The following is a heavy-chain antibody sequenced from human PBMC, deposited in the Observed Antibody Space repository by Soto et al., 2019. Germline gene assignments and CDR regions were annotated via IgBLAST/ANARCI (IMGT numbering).Heavy chain of an antibody. CDR3: AKCSVGTVRTSGWCNWFDP. J-gene: IGHJ5*02. D-gene: IGHD6-19*01. CDR2: IRVGGGDT. Sequence: EVRLLESGGGLAQPGGSRRLSCAASGFTFSSSAMNWVRQAPGKGLEWVSSIRVGGGDTFYADSVRGRFTVPREISRNTLYLQMNSLGAEDTAIYYCAKCSVGTVRTSGWCNWFDPWGQGTLVTVSS. CDR1: GFTFSSSA. V-gene: IGHV3-23*01.